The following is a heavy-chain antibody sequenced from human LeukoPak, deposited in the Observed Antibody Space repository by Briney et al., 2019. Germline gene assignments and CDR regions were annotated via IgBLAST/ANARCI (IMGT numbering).Heavy chain of an antibody. V-gene: IGHV4-34*01. CDR1: GGSFSGYY. D-gene: IGHD3-22*01. Sequence: SETLSLTCAVYGGSFSGYYWSWIRHPPGKGLEWIGEINHSGSTNYNPSLKSRVTISVDTSKNQFSLKLSSVTAADTAVYYCARGYYYDSSGYYYDAFDIWGQGTMVTVSS. CDR2: INHSGST. CDR3: ARGYYYDSSGYYYDAFDI. J-gene: IGHJ3*02.